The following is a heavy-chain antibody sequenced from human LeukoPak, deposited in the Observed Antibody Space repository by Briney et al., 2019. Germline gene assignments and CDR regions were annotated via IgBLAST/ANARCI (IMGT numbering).Heavy chain of an antibody. CDR2: ISSNGGNI. J-gene: IGHJ4*02. CDR3: ARGGRYSSSSIDY. V-gene: IGHV3-64*01. D-gene: IGHD6-6*01. CDR1: GFTFSSCA. Sequence: GGSLRLSCAASGFTFSSCAMHWVRQAPGKGLEYVSSISSNGGNIYYINSVKGRFTISRDNSNSTLYLQMGSLRAEDMALYYCARGGRYSSSSIDYWGQGTLVTVSS.